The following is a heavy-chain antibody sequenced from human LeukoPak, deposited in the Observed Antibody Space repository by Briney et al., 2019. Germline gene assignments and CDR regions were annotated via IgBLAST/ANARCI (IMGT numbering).Heavy chain of an antibody. CDR3: ARALFQVPYYFDF. J-gene: IGHJ4*02. V-gene: IGHV3-74*01. CDR1: EFSVTNYW. CDR2: INTDGSTT. Sequence: GGSLRLSCEASEFSVTNYWMYWVRQAPGKGLAWVSAINTDGSTTTYADSVKGRFTISRDNARNTLYLQMNSLRAEDTAVYYCARALFQVPYYFDFWGQGTLVTVSS. D-gene: IGHD2-2*01.